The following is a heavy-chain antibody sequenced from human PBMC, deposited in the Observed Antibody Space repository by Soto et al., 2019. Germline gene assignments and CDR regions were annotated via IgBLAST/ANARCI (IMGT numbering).Heavy chain of an antibody. D-gene: IGHD3-16*01. Sequence: QVQLVESGGGVVQPGRSLRLSCAASGFTFSSYVMHWVRQAPGKGLEWVAVIWYDGSNKYYADSVKGRFTIFRDNSKNTMYLQMNSLRAEDTAVYYCARAGGGSSFDYWGQGTLVTVSS. J-gene: IGHJ4*02. CDR3: ARAGGGSSFDY. V-gene: IGHV3-33*01. CDR1: GFTFSSYV. CDR2: IWYDGSNK.